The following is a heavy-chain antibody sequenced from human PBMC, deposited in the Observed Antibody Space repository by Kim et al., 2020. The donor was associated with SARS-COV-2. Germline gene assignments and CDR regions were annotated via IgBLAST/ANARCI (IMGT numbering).Heavy chain of an antibody. CDR3: AREGKYQLPPAS. V-gene: IGHV4-39*07. Sequence: SETLSLTCTVSGDSTSISRYYWGWIRQPPGKGLEWIGSIYYSGATYYNPSLKGRGTISADTSKNTVSLKLRSVTAADTAVYYCAREGKYQLPPASWGQGTLVTVSS. CDR1: GDSTSISRYY. D-gene: IGHD2-2*01. J-gene: IGHJ5*02. CDR2: IYYSGAT.